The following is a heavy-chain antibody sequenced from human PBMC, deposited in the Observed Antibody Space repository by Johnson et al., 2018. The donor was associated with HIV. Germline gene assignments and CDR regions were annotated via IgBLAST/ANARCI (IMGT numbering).Heavy chain of an antibody. D-gene: IGHD3-22*01. J-gene: IGHJ3*02. CDR2: INSDGSST. CDR1: GFTFSSYG. Sequence: VQLVESGGGVVQPGGSLRLSCAASGFTFSSYGMHWVRQAPGKGLEWVSRINSDGSSTSYADSVKGRFTISRDNAKNTLYLQMNSLRAEDTAVYYCARDAGGGRIVVDYDAFDIWGQGTMVTVSS. CDR3: ARDAGGGRIVVDYDAFDI. V-gene: IGHV3-74*01.